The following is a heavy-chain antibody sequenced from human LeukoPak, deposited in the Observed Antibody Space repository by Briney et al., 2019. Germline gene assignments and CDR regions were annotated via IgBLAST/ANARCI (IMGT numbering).Heavy chain of an antibody. V-gene: IGHV3-21*04. CDR1: GFTFSSYS. CDR3: AKEDMIVVPLGY. D-gene: IGHD3-22*01. Sequence: GGSLRLSCAASGFTFSSYSMNWVRQAPGKGLEWVSSISSSSSYIYYADSVKGRFTISRDNSKNTLYLQMNSLRAEDTAVYYCAKEDMIVVPLGYWGQGTLVTVSS. CDR2: ISSSSSYI. J-gene: IGHJ4*02.